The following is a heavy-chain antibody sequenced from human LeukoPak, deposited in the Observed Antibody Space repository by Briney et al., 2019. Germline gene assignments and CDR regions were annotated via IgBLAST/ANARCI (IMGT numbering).Heavy chain of an antibody. Sequence: GGSLRLSCEASGVTFSSYVMSWVRQAPGKGPEWVSGISGSGGGTYYADSVKGRFAISRDKSKNTLYLQMNSLRAEDTAVYYCVQEGPRGLASDIWGQGTKVTVSS. V-gene: IGHV3-23*01. CDR3: VQEGPRGLASDI. J-gene: IGHJ3*02. CDR2: ISGSGGGT. CDR1: GVTFSSYV.